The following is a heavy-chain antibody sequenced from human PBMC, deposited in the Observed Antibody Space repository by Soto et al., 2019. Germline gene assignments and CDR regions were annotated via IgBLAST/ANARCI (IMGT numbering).Heavy chain of an antibody. J-gene: IGHJ6*02. V-gene: IGHV4-59*01. CDR3: ATKTGLYYYGMDV. CDR2: IFYSGST. CDR1: GGSINAFF. Sequence: QVQLQESGPGLVKPSETLSLTCTVSGGSINAFFWSWVRQPPGKGLESIGYIFYSGSTNYNPSLKSRVTISLDTSKTQFSLNLTSVTAADTAVYYCATKTGLYYYGMDVWGQGTTVAVSS.